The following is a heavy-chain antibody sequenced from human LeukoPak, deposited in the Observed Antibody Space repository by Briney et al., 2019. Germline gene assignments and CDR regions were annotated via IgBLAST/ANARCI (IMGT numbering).Heavy chain of an antibody. V-gene: IGHV3-15*01. J-gene: IGHJ4*02. CDR3: TGNYKSGTQPIDY. Sequence: GGSLRLSCAASGFTFSNAWMSWVRQPPGKGLEWVGRIKRKTDGGTTDYAAPLKGRFTISRDDSKNTLYLQMNSLTIEDTAVYYCTGNYKSGTQPIDYWGQGTPVTVPS. CDR2: IKRKTDGGTT. CDR1: GFTFSNAW. D-gene: IGHD1-7*01.